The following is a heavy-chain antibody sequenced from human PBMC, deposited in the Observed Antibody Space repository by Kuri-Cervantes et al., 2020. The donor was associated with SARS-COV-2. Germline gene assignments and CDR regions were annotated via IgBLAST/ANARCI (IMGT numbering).Heavy chain of an antibody. D-gene: IGHD6-13*01. CDR1: GGSISSSSYY. V-gene: IGHV4-39*01. J-gene: IGHJ3*02. CDR2: IYYSGST. CDR3: ARFLPFQQQPSPNAFDI. Sequence: GSLRLSCTVSGGSISSSSYYWGWIRQPPGKGLEWIGSIYYSGSTYYNPSLKSRVTISVDTSKNQFSLKLSSVTAADTAVYYCARFLPFQQQPSPNAFDIWGQGTMVT.